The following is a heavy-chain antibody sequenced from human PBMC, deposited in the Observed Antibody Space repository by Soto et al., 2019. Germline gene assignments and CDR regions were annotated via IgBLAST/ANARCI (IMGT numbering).Heavy chain of an antibody. D-gene: IGHD3-22*01. CDR3: ARSPFEPYYYDSSGYYRAEYFQH. V-gene: IGHV1-18*01. Sequence: QVQLVQSGAEVKKPGASVKVSCKASGYTITSYGISWVRQAPGQGLEWMGWISAYNGNTNYAQKLQGRVTMTTDTSTSTAYMELRSLRSDDTAVYYCARSPFEPYYYDSSGYYRAEYFQHWGQGTLVTVSS. CDR2: ISAYNGNT. CDR1: GYTITSYG. J-gene: IGHJ1*01.